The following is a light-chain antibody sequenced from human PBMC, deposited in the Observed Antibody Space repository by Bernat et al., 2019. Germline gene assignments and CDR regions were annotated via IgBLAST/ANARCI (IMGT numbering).Light chain of an antibody. CDR3: GTWDSSLSAVV. J-gene: IGLJ2*01. CDR2: END. CDR1: SSNIGKKY. V-gene: IGLV1-51*02. Sequence: QSVLTQPPSVSAAPGQRVTISCSGSSSNIGKKYVSWYQQLPGTAPKLPIHENDKRPSGIPDRFSGSKSGTSGTLGITGLQTGDEADYYCGTWDSSLSAVVFGGGTKLTVL.